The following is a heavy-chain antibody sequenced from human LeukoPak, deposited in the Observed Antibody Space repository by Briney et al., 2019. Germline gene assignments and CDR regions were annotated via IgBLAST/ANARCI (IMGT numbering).Heavy chain of an antibody. D-gene: IGHD3-10*01. V-gene: IGHV3-33*01. J-gene: IGHJ4*02. CDR2: IWYDGSNK. Sequence: GGSLRLSCAASGFTFSSYGMHWVRQAPGKGLEWVAIIWYDGSNKYFADSVKGRFTISRDNSKNTVYLQVNSLRAEDTAVYYCARNPYSGSGTCPPFDYWGQGTLVTVSS. CDR1: GFTFSSYG. CDR3: ARNPYSGSGTCPPFDY.